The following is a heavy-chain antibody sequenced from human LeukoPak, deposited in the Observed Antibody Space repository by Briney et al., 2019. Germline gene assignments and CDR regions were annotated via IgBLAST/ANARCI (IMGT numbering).Heavy chain of an antibody. D-gene: IGHD2-2*01. V-gene: IGHV4-59*01. CDR3: ARVGCSSTSCYLLPSYSGYDYGLYSAFDI. J-gene: IGHJ3*02. CDR1: GGSISSYY. Sequence: TSETLSLTYTVSGGSISSYYWSWIRQPPGKGLEWIGYIYYSGSTNYNPSLKSRVTISVDTSKNQFSLKLSSVTAADTAVYYCARVGCSSTSCYLLPSYSGYDYGLYSAFDIWGQGTMVTVSS. CDR2: IYYSGST.